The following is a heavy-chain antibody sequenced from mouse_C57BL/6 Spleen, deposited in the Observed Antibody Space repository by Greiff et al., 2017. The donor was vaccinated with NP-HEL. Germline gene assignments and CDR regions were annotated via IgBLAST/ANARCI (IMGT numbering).Heavy chain of an antibody. CDR2: IHPNSGST. CDR3: ATSTMVTTCYFDD. CDR1: GYTFTSYW. V-gene: IGHV1-64*01. J-gene: IGHJ2*01. D-gene: IGHD2-2*01. Sequence: QVQLQQSGAELVKPGASVKLSCKASGYTFTSYWMHWVKQRPGQGLEWIGMIHPNSGSTNYNEKFKSKATLTVDKSSSTAYMQLSSLTSEDSAVYFCATSTMVTTCYFDDWGQGTTLTVSS.